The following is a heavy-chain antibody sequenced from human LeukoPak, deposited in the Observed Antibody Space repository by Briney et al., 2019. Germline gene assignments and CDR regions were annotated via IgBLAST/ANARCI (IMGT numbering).Heavy chain of an antibody. CDR3: AKSPRGSSGYYGGLVFDY. D-gene: IGHD3-22*01. Sequence: GGSLSLSCAASGFTFSSYGMHWVRQAPGKGLEWVAVISYDGSNKYYADSVKGRFTISRDNSKNTLYLQMNSLRAEDTAVYYCAKSPRGSSGYYGGLVFDYWGQGTLVTVSS. J-gene: IGHJ4*02. CDR2: ISYDGSNK. V-gene: IGHV3-30*18. CDR1: GFTFSSYG.